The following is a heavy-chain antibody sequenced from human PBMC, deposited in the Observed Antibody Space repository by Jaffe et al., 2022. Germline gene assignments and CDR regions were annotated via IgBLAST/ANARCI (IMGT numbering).Heavy chain of an antibody. V-gene: IGHV3-7*01. CDR3: ARDQDIVATIHAGGIDI. Sequence: EVQLVESGGGLVQPGGSLRLSCAASGFTFSSYWMSWVRQAPGKGLEWVANIKQDGSEKYYVDSVKGRFTISRDNAKNSLYLQMNSLRAEDTAVYYCARDQDIVATIHAGGIDIWGQGTMVTVSS. CDR1: GFTFSSYW. CDR2: IKQDGSEK. J-gene: IGHJ3*02. D-gene: IGHD5-12*01.